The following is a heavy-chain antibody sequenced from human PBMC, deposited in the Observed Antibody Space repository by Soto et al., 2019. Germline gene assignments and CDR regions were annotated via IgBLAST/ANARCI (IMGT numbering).Heavy chain of an antibody. CDR2: INPNSGGT. Sequence: ASVKVSCKASGYTFTGYYMHWVRQAPGQGLEWMGWINPNSGGTNYAQKFQGWVTMTRDTSISTAYMELSRLRSDDTAVYYCARTDGNAGEGRGYYGMDVWGQGTTVTVSS. D-gene: IGHD3-10*01. CDR1: GYTFTGYY. J-gene: IGHJ6*02. V-gene: IGHV1-2*04. CDR3: ARTDGNAGEGRGYYGMDV.